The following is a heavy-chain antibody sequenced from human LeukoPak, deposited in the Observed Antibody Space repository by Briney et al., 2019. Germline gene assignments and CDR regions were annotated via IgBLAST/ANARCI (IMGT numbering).Heavy chain of an antibody. J-gene: IGHJ4*02. D-gene: IGHD4-17*01. CDR3: AKDMYLVTTCQFDY. V-gene: IGHV3-23*01. CDR1: GFTFSSYA. Sequence: GGSLRLSCAVSGFTFSSYAMSWVRQAPGKGLEWVSAISGSGGSTYYADSVKGRFTISRDKSKNTLYLQMNSLRAEDTAVYYCAKDMYLVTTCQFDYWGQGTLVTVSP. CDR2: ISGSGGST.